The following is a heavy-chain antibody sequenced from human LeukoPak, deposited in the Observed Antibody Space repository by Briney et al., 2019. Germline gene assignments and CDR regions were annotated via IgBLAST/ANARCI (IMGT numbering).Heavy chain of an antibody. V-gene: IGHV3-64*04. CDR3: ARGEHFDY. D-gene: IGHD1-26*01. CDR1: GFTFSSYT. CDR2: ITNNGGNT. J-gene: IGHJ4*02. Sequence: PGGSLRLSCSASGFTFSSYTIHWVRQAPGKGLEFVSAITNNGGNTYYADSVKGRFTISRDNSKNTLYLQMNSLRAEDTSVYYCARGEHFDYWGQGTLVTVSS.